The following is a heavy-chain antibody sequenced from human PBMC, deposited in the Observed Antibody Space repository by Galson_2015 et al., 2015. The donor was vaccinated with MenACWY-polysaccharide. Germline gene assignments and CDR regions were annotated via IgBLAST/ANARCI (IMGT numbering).Heavy chain of an antibody. J-gene: IGHJ4*02. D-gene: IGHD1-7*01. CDR3: AKDQRWNLPDY. Sequence: LRLSCAASGFIFSHYWMHWVRQAPGKGLVWVSRINTDGSVTSYADSVKGRFTISRDNAKNRLLLQMNSLSVDDTAVYYCAKDQRWNLPDYWGQGILVTVSS. V-gene: IGHV3-74*01. CDR1: GFIFSHYW. CDR2: INTDGSVT.